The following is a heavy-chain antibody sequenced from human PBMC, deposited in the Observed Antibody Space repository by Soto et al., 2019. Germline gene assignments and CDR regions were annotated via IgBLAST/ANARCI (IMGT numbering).Heavy chain of an antibody. CDR1: GIAFSNYA. CDR3: AKDPDRYDYVWGTYRYIDH. V-gene: IGHV3-23*01. J-gene: IGHJ4*02. D-gene: IGHD3-16*02. CDR2: ISTSGGRP. Sequence: PGGSLRLSCTASGIAFSNYAMRWVRHAPRKGLEWVSTISTSGGRPYYADSVKGRFTISRDNSKNTLYLQMNSLRAEDTAVYYCAKDPDRYDYVWGTYRYIDHWGQGTRVTVSS.